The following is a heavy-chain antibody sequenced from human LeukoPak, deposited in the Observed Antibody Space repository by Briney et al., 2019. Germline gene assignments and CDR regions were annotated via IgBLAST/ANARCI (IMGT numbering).Heavy chain of an antibody. D-gene: IGHD3-3*01. V-gene: IGHV1-69*05. J-gene: IGHJ6*02. CDR2: IIPIFGTA. CDR1: GGTFSSYA. CDR3: AREGYYDFWSGYYEYGMGV. Sequence: GASVKVSCKASGGTFSSYAISWVRQAPGQGLEWMGGIIPIFGTANYAQKLQGRVTMTTDTSTSTAYMELRSLRSDDTAVYYCAREGYYDFWSGYYEYGMGVWGQGTTVTVSS.